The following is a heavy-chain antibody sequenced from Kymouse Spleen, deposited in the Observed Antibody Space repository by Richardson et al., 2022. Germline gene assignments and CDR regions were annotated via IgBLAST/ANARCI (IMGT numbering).Heavy chain of an antibody. CDR2: IYYSGST. D-gene: IGHD6-13*01. CDR3: ARTAAAPFDY. Sequence: QVQLQESGPGLVKPSETLSLTCTVSGGSVSSGSYYWSWIRQPPGKGLEWIGYIYYSGSTNYNPSLKSRVTISVDTSKNQFSLKLSSVTAADTAVYYCARTAAAPFDYWGQGTLVTVSS. CDR1: GGSVSSGSYY. J-gene: IGHJ4*02. V-gene: IGHV4-61*01.